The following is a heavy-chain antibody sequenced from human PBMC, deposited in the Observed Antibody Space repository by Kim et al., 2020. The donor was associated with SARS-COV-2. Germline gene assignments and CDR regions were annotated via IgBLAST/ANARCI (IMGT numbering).Heavy chain of an antibody. CDR1: GGSIRSYY. Sequence: SETLSLTCTVSGGSIRSYYWSWIRQSPGKGLEWIAYIYHNENPNYNPSLKSRVTMSLDTSKNQFSLKLSSVTAADTAVYYCVRRGGDPLSAFDIWGQGTMVTVSS. D-gene: IGHD3-16*01. V-gene: IGHV4-59*08. CDR3: VRRGGDPLSAFDI. CDR2: IYHNENP. J-gene: IGHJ3*02.